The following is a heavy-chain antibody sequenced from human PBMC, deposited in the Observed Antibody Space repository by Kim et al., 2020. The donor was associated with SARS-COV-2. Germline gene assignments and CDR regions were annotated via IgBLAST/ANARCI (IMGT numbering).Heavy chain of an antibody. CDR2: ISSSGSTI. Sequence: GGSLRLSCAASGFTFSSYEMNWVRQAPGKGLEWVSYISSSGSTIYYADSVKGRFTISRDNAKNSLYLQMNSLRAEDTAVYYCARESGPGIVGAIGAFDIWGQGTMVTVSS. D-gene: IGHD1-26*01. CDR3: ARESGPGIVGAIGAFDI. J-gene: IGHJ3*02. V-gene: IGHV3-48*03. CDR1: GFTFSSYE.